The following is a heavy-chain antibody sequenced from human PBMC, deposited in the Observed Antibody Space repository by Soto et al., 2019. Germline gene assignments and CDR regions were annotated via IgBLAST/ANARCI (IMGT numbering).Heavy chain of an antibody. Sequence: QVQLVESGGGVVQPGRSLRLSCAASGFTFSSYAMHWVRQALGKGLEWVAVIYSGGSTYYADSVKGRFTISRDNSKNTLYLQMNSLRAEDTAVYYCARRVTGTYYYGMDVWGQGTTVTVSS. D-gene: IGHD1-7*01. CDR3: ARRVTGTYYYGMDV. V-gene: IGHV3-30*14. J-gene: IGHJ6*02. CDR2: IYSGGST. CDR1: GFTFSSYA.